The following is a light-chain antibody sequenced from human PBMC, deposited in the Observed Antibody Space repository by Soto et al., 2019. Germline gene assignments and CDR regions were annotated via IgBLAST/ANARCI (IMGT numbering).Light chain of an antibody. CDR3: REYETTPRT. CDR1: QSVSSHF. J-gene: IGKJ1*01. CDR2: GAS. Sequence: QPLGRVSLSEGEWITLSCGASQSVSSHFLDWYQQKPGQAPRLLIYGASSRATGIPDRFSGSGSGTGITLTISRLESQVNAVYDRREYETTPRTSGQGTKVDIK. V-gene: IGKV3-20*01.